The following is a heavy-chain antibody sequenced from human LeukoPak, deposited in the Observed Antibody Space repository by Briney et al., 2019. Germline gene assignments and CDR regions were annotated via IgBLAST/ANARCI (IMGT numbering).Heavy chain of an antibody. CDR1: GFTFSSYA. CDR3: ARTGYNYGTPLND. D-gene: IGHD5-18*01. V-gene: IGHV3-23*01. Sequence: GGSLRLSCAASGFTFSSYAMSWVRQAPGKGLEWVSGITYIDGSTYYADSVKGRFTISRDNSENTLYLQMNSLRAEDTAVYYCARTGYNYGTPLNDWGQGTLVTVSS. CDR2: ITYIDGST. J-gene: IGHJ4*02.